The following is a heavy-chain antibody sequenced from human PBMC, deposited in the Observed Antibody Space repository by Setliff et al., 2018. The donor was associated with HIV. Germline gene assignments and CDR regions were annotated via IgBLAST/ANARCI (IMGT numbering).Heavy chain of an antibody. CDR1: GFTFSYYW. Sequence: GGSLRLSCVASGFTFSYYWIQWVRQAPGKGLVWVSRLNADGCHRTYADSVKGRFTISRDNAKNSLYLQMNSLRAEDTAVYYCARDRGSYYGFDYWGQGTLVTVSS. J-gene: IGHJ4*02. V-gene: IGHV3-74*01. D-gene: IGHD1-26*01. CDR3: ARDRGSYYGFDY. CDR2: LNADGCHR.